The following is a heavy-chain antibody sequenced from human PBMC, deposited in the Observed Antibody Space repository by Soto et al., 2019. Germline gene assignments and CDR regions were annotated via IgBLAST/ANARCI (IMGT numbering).Heavy chain of an antibody. V-gene: IGHV4-59*01. CDR2: IYYSGST. CDR1: GGSISSYY. Sequence: PSETLSLTCTVSGGSISSYYWSWIRQPPGKGLEWIGYIYYSGSTNYNPSLKSRVTISVDTSKNQFSLKLSSVTAADTAVYYCAALVVPAARGWFDPWGEGTLGTVSS. D-gene: IGHD2-2*01. J-gene: IGHJ5*02. CDR3: AALVVPAARGWFDP.